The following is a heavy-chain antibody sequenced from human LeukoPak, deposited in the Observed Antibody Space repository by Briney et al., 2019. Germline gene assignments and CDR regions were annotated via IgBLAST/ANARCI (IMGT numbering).Heavy chain of an antibody. Sequence: GGSLRLSCAASGFTFSSYAMSWVRQAPGKGLEWVSALSGSGGSTYYADSVKGRFTISRDHSKNTLYLQMNSLRAEDTAVYYCAKGYDFWSGYYLVYWGQGTLVTVSS. CDR3: AKGYDFWSGYYLVY. D-gene: IGHD3-3*01. J-gene: IGHJ4*02. CDR2: LSGSGGST. V-gene: IGHV3-23*01. CDR1: GFTFSSYA.